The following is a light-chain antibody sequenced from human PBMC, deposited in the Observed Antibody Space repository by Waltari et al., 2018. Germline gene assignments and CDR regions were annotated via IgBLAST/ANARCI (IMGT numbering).Light chain of an antibody. J-gene: IGKJ1*01. CDR3: QQYNSYWT. V-gene: IGKV1-5*03. CDR2: KAS. CDR1: QSISSW. Sequence: DIQMTQSPSTLSASVGDRLTITCRASQSISSWLAWYQQKPGKAPNLLIYKASSLQSGVPSRFSGSGSGTEFTLTISGLQPDDFATYYCQQYNSYWTFGQGTKVEIK.